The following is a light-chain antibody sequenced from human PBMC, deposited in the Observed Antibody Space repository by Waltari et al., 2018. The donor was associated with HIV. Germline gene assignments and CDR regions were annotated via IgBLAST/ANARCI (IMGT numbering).Light chain of an antibody. Sequence: QTVLTQPHSASGTPGQRVTISCSGATSNIALDSVHCYHHVPGTALRLLIYRTTQRPSGVPDRFAGSISGTSASLAISGLHYEDDGDYYCALWTDTLTGWVFGGATKGTVL. CDR3: ALWTDTLTGWV. CDR1: TSNIALDS. CDR2: RTT. J-gene: IGLJ3*02. V-gene: IGLV1-44*01.